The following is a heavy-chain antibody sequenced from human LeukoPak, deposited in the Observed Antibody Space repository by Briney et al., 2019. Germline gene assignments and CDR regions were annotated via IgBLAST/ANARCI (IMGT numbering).Heavy chain of an antibody. CDR2: INQAGSEK. V-gene: IGHV3-7*05. D-gene: IGHD1-14*01. J-gene: IGHJ4*02. CDR1: GFTFCRYW. Sequence: GGSLRLSCAASGFTFCRYWMICVRGAPGQGLEWVANINQAGSEKYYVDSVKGRFTISRDNAKNSLYLQMNSLRAEDTAVYYCARDHSEPGVFFDSWGQGTLVTVFS. CDR3: ARDHSEPGVFFDS.